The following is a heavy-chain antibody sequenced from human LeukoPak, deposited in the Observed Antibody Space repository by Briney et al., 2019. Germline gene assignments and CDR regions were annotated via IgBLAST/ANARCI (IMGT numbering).Heavy chain of an antibody. D-gene: IGHD2-2*01. CDR1: GVSVSDGRYY. Sequence: TSETLSLTCNVSGVSVSDGRYYWTWIRQHPGKGLEWIGYKYYSGSAKYNPSLKSRLTISIDTSKNQFFLQLSSVTAADTATYYCATPYCSSISCLDVFNVWGQGTRVTVSS. V-gene: IGHV4-31*03. CDR3: ATPYCSSISCLDVFNV. J-gene: IGHJ3*01. CDR2: KYYSGSA.